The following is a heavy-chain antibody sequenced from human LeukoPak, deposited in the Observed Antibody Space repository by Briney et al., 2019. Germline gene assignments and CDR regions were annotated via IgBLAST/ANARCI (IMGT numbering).Heavy chain of an antibody. D-gene: IGHD2-2*02. J-gene: IGHJ4*02. CDR3: AREFAGGSGYRPFDY. Sequence: GGSLRLSCAASGFTVSSSYMSWVRQAPGKGLEWVSVIDSDDITYYADSVKGRFIISRDNSKSTVYLQMNSLRAEDTAVYYCAREFAGGSGYRPFDYWGQGTLVTVSS. CDR1: GFTVSSSY. CDR2: IDSDDIT. V-gene: IGHV3-53*01.